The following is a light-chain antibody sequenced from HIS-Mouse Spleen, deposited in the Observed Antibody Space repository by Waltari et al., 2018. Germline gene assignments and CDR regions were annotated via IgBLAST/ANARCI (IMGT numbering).Light chain of an antibody. CDR3: YSTDSSGNHRV. CDR1: ALPKKY. V-gene: IGLV3-10*01. Sequence: SYVLTQPPSVSVSPGQTARITCSGDALPKKYAYWYQQKSGQAPVPVITEDSKRPSGIPERFSGSSSGTMATLTISGAQVEDEADYYCYSTDSSGNHRVFGGGTKLTVL. CDR2: EDS. J-gene: IGLJ2*01.